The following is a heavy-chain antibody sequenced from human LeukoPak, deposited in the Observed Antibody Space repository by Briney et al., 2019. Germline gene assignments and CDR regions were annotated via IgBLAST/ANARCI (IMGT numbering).Heavy chain of an antibody. CDR1: GFAFSSYW. CDR3: VREARSRSGMDV. CDR2: IKGDGSEK. V-gene: IGHV3-7*01. Sequence: GGSLRLSCAASGFAFSSYWMSWVRRAPGKGLEWVANIKGDGSEKHYVDSVKGRFTTSRDNAKNSLYLQMNSLRAEDTAVYYCVREARSRSGMDVWGQGTTVTVSS. J-gene: IGHJ6*02.